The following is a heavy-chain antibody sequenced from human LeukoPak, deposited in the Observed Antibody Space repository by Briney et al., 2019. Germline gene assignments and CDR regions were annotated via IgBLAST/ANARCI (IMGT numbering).Heavy chain of an antibody. CDR1: GFTFSSYS. CDR3: ARGPFDY. V-gene: IGHV3-48*04. CDR2: ISSSSSTI. Sequence: PGGSLRLSCAASGFTFSSYSMNWVRQAPGKGLEWVSYISSSSSTIYYADSVEGRFTISRDNAKNSLFLQMNSLRAEDTAVYYCARGPFDYWGQGTLVTVSS. J-gene: IGHJ4*02.